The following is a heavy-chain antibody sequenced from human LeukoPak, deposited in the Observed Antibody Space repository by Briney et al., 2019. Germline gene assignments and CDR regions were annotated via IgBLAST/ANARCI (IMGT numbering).Heavy chain of an antibody. V-gene: IGHV4-4*07. CDR1: GASINSYY. CDR2: IYSTGRT. J-gene: IGHJ5*02. CDR3: ARDNYDLWSGFPPEYNWFDP. Sequence: SETLPLTCTVSGASINSYYWSWIRQPAGKGLEWIGHIYSTGRTDYNPSLKSRVTMSIDTSKNQFSLKLNSVTAADTAVYYCARDNYDLWSGFPPEYNWFDPWGQGTPLTVSS. D-gene: IGHD3-3*01.